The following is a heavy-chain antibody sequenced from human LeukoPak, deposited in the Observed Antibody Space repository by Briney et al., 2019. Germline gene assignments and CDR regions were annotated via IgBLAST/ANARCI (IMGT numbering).Heavy chain of an antibody. CDR2: INPNSGGT. CDR3: ARDYYDSGGYEDY. CDR1: GYTFTVYY. D-gene: IGHD3-22*01. V-gene: IGHV1-2*02. J-gene: IGHJ4*02. Sequence: ASVRVSCTASGYTFTVYYMHWVRQAPGQGREWMGWINPNSGGTNYAQKFQGRVTMTRDTSISTAYMELSRLRSDDTAVYYCARDYYDSGGYEDYWGQGTLVTVSS.